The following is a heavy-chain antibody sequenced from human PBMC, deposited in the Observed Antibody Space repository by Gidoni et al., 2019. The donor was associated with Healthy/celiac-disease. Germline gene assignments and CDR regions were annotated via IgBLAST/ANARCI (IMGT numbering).Heavy chain of an antibody. D-gene: IGHD4-17*01. CDR1: GFTFSSYW. Sequence: EVQLVESGGGLIQPGGSLRLSCAAPGFTFSSYWMSWVRQAPGKGLEWVANIKQDGSEKYYVDSVKGRFTISRDNAKNSLYLQMNSLRAEDTAVYYCARDGSGDYFYWGQGTLVTVSS. V-gene: IGHV3-7*01. CDR3: ARDGSGDYFY. J-gene: IGHJ4*02. CDR2: IKQDGSEK.